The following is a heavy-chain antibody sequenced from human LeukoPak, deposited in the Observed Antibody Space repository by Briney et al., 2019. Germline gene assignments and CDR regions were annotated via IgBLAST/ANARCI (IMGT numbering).Heavy chain of an antibody. D-gene: IGHD2-2*01. CDR2: INHSGST. J-gene: IGHJ2*01. CDR1: GGSISSSSYY. CDR3: ARRDCSSTSCYRRYWYFDL. Sequence: SETLSLTCTVSGGSISSSSYYWSWIRQPPGKGLEWIGEINHSGSTNYNPSLKSRVTISVDTSKNQFSLKLSSVTAADTAVYYCARRDCSSTSCYRRYWYFDLWGRGTLVTVSS. V-gene: IGHV4-39*07.